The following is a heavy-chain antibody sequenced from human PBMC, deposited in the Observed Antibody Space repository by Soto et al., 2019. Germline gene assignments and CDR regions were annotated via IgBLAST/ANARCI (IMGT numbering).Heavy chain of an antibody. Sequence: QVQLVQSGAELRKPGSSLRVSCKASGGTLSDFAFSWVRQAPGQGREWMGGIVPRFGSPNYAQKFGGRVTISADPSTSTVYMEVSSLRFDDTAVYFCARDRIQLRLGKYAFNGMDVWGQGTTITVSS. V-gene: IGHV1-69*01. CDR2: IVPRFGSP. CDR3: ARDRIQLRLGKYAFNGMDV. CDR1: GGTLSDFA. J-gene: IGHJ6*02. D-gene: IGHD3-16*01.